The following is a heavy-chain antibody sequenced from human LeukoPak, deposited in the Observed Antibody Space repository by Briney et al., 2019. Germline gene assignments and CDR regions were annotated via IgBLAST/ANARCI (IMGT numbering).Heavy chain of an antibody. D-gene: IGHD5-24*01. J-gene: IGHJ4*02. CDR3: ARGGDGYNYAFNPLGMLDY. Sequence: QSGGSLRLSCAASGFTFSSYGMHWVRQAPGKGLEWVAFIRYDGSNKYYADSVKGRFTISRDNSKNTLYLQMNSLRAEDTAVYYCARGGDGYNYAFNPLGMLDYWGQGTLVTVSS. CDR1: GFTFSSYG. CDR2: IRYDGSNK. V-gene: IGHV3-30*02.